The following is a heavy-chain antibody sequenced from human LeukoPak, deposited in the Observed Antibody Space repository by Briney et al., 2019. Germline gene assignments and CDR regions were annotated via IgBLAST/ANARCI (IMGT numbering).Heavy chain of an antibody. CDR3: ARAHLTPKIQQWLVAREPVDY. D-gene: IGHD6-19*01. CDR2: IKQDGSEK. V-gene: IGHV3-7*01. Sequence: GGSLRLSCAASGFTFSSYWMSWVRQAPGKGLEWVANIKQDGSEKYHVDSVKGRFTISRDNAKNSLYLQMNSLRAEDTAVYYCARAHLTPKIQQWLVAREPVDYWGQGTLVTVSS. J-gene: IGHJ4*02. CDR1: GFTFSSYW.